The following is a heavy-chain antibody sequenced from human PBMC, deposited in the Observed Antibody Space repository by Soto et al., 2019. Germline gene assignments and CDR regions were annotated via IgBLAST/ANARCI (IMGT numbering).Heavy chain of an antibody. Sequence: SETLSLTCTVSGGSISSYYWSWIRQPPGKGLEWIGYIYYSGSTNYNPSLKSRVTISVDTSKNQFSLKLSSVTAADTAVYYCARTEHYGSGYYYYCGMDVCGQGTTVTVSS. CDR2: IYYSGST. V-gene: IGHV4-59*01. J-gene: IGHJ6*02. CDR3: ARTEHYGSGYYYYCGMDV. D-gene: IGHD3-10*01. CDR1: GGSISSYY.